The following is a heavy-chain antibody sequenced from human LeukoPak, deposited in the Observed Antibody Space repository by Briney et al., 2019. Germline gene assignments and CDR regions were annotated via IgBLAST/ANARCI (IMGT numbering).Heavy chain of an antibody. CDR2: ISSDGSST. J-gene: IGHJ4*02. D-gene: IGHD3-10*01. CDR1: GFSFSSYW. V-gene: IGHV3-74*01. Sequence: GGSLRLSCAASGFSFSSYWMHWVRQGPGKGLVWVSRISSDGSSTTYADSVMGRFTISRDNAKNTLYLQMNSLRAEDTAVYYCARDLSGEDFDYWGQGTLVTVSS. CDR3: ARDLSGEDFDY.